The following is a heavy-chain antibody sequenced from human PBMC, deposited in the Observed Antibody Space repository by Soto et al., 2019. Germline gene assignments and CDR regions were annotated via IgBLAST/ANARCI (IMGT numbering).Heavy chain of an antibody. J-gene: IGHJ3*02. Sequence: VGSLRLSCAASGFTFTTYAMNWVRQAPGKGLQWVSAISPGGGSTYYSDSVRGRFTISRDNSIKTLYLQMSSLRTEDTAVYYCAHPRGYGVFDAFDIWGQGTTVTVSS. CDR3: AHPRGYGVFDAFDI. V-gene: IGHV3-23*01. CDR1: GFTFTTYA. D-gene: IGHD4-17*01. CDR2: ISPGGGST.